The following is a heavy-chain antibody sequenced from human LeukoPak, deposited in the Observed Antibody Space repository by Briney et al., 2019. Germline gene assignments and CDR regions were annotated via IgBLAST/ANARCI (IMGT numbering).Heavy chain of an antibody. D-gene: IGHD1-1*01. CDR3: ARARRTRPLDFDY. V-gene: IGHV1-46*01. CDR2: INPSGGST. CDR1: GGTFSSYA. J-gene: IGHJ4*02. Sequence: GASVKVSCKASGGTFSSYAISWVRQAPGQGLEWMGIINPSGGSTSYAQKFQGRVTMTRDTSTSTVYMELSSLRSEDTAVYYCARARRTRPLDFDYWGQGTLVTVSS.